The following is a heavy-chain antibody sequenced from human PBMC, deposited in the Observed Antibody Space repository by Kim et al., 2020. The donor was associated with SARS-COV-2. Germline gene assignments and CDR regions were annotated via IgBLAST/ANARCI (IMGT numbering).Heavy chain of an antibody. J-gene: IGHJ6*02. CDR2: GGST. CDR3: ARGSGMDV. V-gene: IGHV3-53*01. Sequence: GGSTDYADSVKGRITSSRDKSKNTLYLQMNSLRAEDTAVYYCARGSGMDVWGQGTTVTVSS.